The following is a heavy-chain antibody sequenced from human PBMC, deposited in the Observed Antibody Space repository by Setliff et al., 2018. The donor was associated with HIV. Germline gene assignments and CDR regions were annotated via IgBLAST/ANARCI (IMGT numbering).Heavy chain of an antibody. CDR1: GGSISNYY. CDR2: IHSSGST. D-gene: IGHD2-8*01. V-gene: IGHV4-4*09. J-gene: IGHJ3*02. Sequence: LSLTCTVSGGSISNYYWSWIRQPPGKGLEWIGYIHSSGSTNCNPSLKSRVTISIDASNNQFSLKLTSVTAAETAVYYCARYYCPTGECYGFDIWGQGTRVTVSS. CDR3: ARYYCPTGECYGFDI.